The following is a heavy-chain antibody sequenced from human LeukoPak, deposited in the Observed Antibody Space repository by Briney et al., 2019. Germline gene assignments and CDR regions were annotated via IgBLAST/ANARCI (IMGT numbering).Heavy chain of an antibody. CDR3: ARDLVVTADAFDI. CDR1: GFTFSSYS. D-gene: IGHD2-21*02. V-gene: IGHV3-21*01. J-gene: IGHJ3*02. Sequence: PGGSLRLSCAASGFTFSSYSMNWVRQAPGKGLEWASSISSSSSYTYYEDSVKGRFTISRDNAKNSLYLQMNSLRAEDTAVYYCARDLVVTADAFDIWGQGTMVTVSS. CDR2: ISSSSSYT.